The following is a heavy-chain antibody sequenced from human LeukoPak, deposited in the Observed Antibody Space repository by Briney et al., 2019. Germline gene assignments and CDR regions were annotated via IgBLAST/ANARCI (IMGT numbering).Heavy chain of an antibody. D-gene: IGHD6-13*01. J-gene: IGHJ1*01. CDR1: GYTFTSYD. V-gene: IGHV1-46*01. Sequence: ASVKVSFKASGYTFTSYDMHWVRQAPGQGLEWMGIINPSGGSTSYAQIFQGRVTMTRATSKSTVYMGLSSLRSEDTAVYYCARGGSSWYRGSFQHWGQGTLVTVSS. CDR3: ARGGSSWYRGSFQH. CDR2: INPSGGST.